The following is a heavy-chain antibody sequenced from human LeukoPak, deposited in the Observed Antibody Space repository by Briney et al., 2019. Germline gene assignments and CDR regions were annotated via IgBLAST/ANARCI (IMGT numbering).Heavy chain of an antibody. CDR3: AFGRYPFDY. J-gene: IGHJ4*02. CDR2: IHSGGTI. CDR1: GFTLSDYY. D-gene: IGHD3-16*02. Sequence: GSLRLSCAASGFTLSDYYMNWVRQTPGKGLEWVSLIHSGGTIYYTDSVKGRFTISRDNSKSTLYLQMNSLTIEDTAVYYCAFGRYPFDYWGQGTLVTVSS. V-gene: IGHV3-66*01.